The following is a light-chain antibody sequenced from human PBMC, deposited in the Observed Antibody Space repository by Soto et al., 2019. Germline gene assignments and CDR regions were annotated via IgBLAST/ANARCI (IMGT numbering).Light chain of an antibody. V-gene: IGLV1-36*01. CDR1: SSNIGDNS. CDR2: YDD. J-gene: IGLJ3*02. CDR3: ATWDDSLKGVV. Sequence: QSVLTQPPSVSAAPGQRVAISCSGGSSNIGDNSVNWYQQLPGKAPKLLIYYDDLLPSGVSDRFSGSKSGTSASLAISGLRSEDEADYYCATWDDSLKGVVFGGGTKLTVL.